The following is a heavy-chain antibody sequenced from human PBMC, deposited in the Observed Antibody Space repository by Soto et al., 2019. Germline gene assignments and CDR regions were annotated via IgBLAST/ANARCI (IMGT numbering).Heavy chain of an antibody. D-gene: IGHD1-7*01. CDR1: GGSISSYY. CDR3: ARTTGTTRRMDV. CDR2: IYYSGST. J-gene: IGHJ6*03. Sequence: PSETLSLTCTVSGGSISSYYWSWIRQPPGKGLEWIGYIYYSGSTNCNPSLKSRVTISVDTSKNQFSLRLSSVTAADTAVYYCARTTGTTRRMDVWGKGTTVTVSS. V-gene: IGHV4-59*08.